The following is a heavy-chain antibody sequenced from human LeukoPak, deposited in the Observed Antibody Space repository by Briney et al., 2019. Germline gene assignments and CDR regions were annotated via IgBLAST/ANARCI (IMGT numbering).Heavy chain of an antibody. D-gene: IGHD3-16*01. CDR1: GFTFDDYG. CDR2: ISGSGGST. J-gene: IGHJ5*02. V-gene: IGHV3-23*01. CDR3: AKEPGGYPMNWFDP. Sequence: GGSLRLSCAASGFTFDDYGMSWVRQAPGKGLEWVSAISGSGGSTYYADSVKGRFTISRDNSKNTLYLQMNSLRAEDTAVYYCAKEPGGYPMNWFDPWGQGTLVTVSS.